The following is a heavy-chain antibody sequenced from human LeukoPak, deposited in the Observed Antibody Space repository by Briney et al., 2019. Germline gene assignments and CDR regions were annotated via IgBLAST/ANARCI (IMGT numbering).Heavy chain of an antibody. CDR2: INPNSGGT. CDR3: ARAMGRAVVPAAPFDY. D-gene: IGHD2-2*01. Sequence: GASVKVSCKASGYTFTGYYMHWVRQAPGQGLEWMGWINPNSGGTNYAQKFQGRVTMTRDTSISTAYMELSRLRSDDTAVYYCARAMGRAVVPAAPFDYWGQGTLVTVSS. J-gene: IGHJ4*02. V-gene: IGHV1-2*02. CDR1: GYTFTGYY.